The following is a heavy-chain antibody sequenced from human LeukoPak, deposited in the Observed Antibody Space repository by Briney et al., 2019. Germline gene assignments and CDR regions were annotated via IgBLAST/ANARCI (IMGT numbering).Heavy chain of an antibody. V-gene: IGHV5-51*01. Sequence: GESPKISCKASGYSLIDHWIGWVRQMPGKGLDWMGIIYPGNADATYSPSFQGQVTISADKSTTTVYLQWSSLKASDTAMYYCARQGSYDNSGYSFDYWGQGTLVTVSS. D-gene: IGHD3-22*01. J-gene: IGHJ4*02. CDR1: GYSLIDHW. CDR3: ARQGSYDNSGYSFDY. CDR2: IYPGNADA.